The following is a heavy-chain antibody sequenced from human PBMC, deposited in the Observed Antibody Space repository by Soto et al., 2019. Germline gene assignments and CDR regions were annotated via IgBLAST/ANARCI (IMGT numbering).Heavy chain of an antibody. CDR2: IDWDGDE. CDR3: ARVVAAGAYYYYGMDV. J-gene: IGHJ6*02. V-gene: IGHV2-70*20. D-gene: IGHD6-13*01. Sequence: SGPTLVNPTQTLTLTCAFSGFSLSSTGMCVNWVRQPPGRALEWLALIDWDGDEYYSTSLKTRLTISKDTSKNQVVLTMANMDPADTATYYCARVVAAGAYYYYGMDVWGQGTTVTVS. CDR1: GFSLSSTGMC.